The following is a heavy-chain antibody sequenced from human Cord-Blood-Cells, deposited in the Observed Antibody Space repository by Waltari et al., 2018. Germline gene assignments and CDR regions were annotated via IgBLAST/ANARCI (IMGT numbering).Heavy chain of an antibody. D-gene: IGHD5-12*01. CDR1: GFTFSSYA. CDR3: AKDGSDAFDI. V-gene: IGHV3-23*01. CDR2: ISGSGGST. J-gene: IGHJ3*02. Sequence: SGFTFSSYAMSWVRQAPGKGLEWVSAISGSGGSTYYADSVKGRFTISRDNSKNTLYLQMNSLRAEDTAVYYCAKDGSDAFDIWGQGTMVTVSS.